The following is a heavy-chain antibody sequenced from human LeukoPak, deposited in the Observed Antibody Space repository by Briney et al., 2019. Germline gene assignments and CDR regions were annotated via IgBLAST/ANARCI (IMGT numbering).Heavy chain of an antibody. CDR3: ARVWTSRAFDI. D-gene: IGHD3/OR15-3a*01. J-gene: IGHJ3*02. Sequence: GGSLRLSCAASGFTLRSYTMNWVRQAPGKGLEWVSYISSSSSTIYYADSVKGRFTISRDNAKNSLYLQMNSLRAEDTAVYYCARVWTSRAFDIWGQGTMVTVSS. CDR1: GFTLRSYT. V-gene: IGHV3-48*04. CDR2: ISSSSSTI.